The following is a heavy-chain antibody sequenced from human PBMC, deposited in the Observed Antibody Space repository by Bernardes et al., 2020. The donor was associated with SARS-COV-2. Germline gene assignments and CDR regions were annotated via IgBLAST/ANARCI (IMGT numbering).Heavy chain of an antibody. CDR3: ALKRYYDSSGYYQGLDY. J-gene: IGHJ4*02. Sequence: GSCLKISSKGFGYSFTRYWNGWVRTMPGKGLEWMGIIYPDDSDTRYSPSFQGQVTISADKSISTAYLQWSSLKASDTAMYYCALKRYYDSSGYYQGLDYWGQGTQVTVSS. CDR2: IYPDDSDT. V-gene: IGHV5-51*01. CDR1: GYSFTRYW. D-gene: IGHD3-22*01.